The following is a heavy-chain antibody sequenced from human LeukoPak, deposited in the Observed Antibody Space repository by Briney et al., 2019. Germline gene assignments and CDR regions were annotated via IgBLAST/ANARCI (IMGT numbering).Heavy chain of an antibody. V-gene: IGHV3-53*01. CDR1: GFTVSSNY. CDR3: AKAAVGYGGNSYYFDY. CDR2: IYSGGST. D-gene: IGHD4-23*01. Sequence: GGSLRLSCAASGFTVSSNYMSWVRQAPGKGLEWVSVIYSGGSTYYADSVKGRFTISRDNSKNTLYLQMNSLRAEDTAVYYCAKAAVGYGGNSYYFDYWGQGTLVTVSS. J-gene: IGHJ4*02.